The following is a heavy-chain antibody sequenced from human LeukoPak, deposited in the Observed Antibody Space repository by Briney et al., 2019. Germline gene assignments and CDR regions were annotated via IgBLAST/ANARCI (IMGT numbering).Heavy chain of an antibody. CDR1: GGSLSTYF. D-gene: IGHD3-22*01. V-gene: IGHV4-4*07. CDR3: ARAVYDTSGYYIDY. CDR2: IYASGGT. J-gene: IGHJ4*02. Sequence: SETLSLTCTVSGGSLSTYFWTWIRQPARKGLEWIGRIYASGGTTHTPSLKSRVTMSVDTSKSQFSLKLSSVTAADTAVYYCARAVYDTSGYYIDYWGQGTLVTVSS.